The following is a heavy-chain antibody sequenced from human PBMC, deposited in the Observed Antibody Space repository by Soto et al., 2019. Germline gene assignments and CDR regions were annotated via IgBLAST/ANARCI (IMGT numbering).Heavy chain of an antibody. CDR2: IYYSGST. J-gene: IGHJ4*02. CDR1: GGSISSYY. V-gene: IGHV4-39*07. D-gene: IGHD3-3*01. CDR3: ASTYYDFWSGYRPTYYFDD. Sequence: SETLSLTCSVSGGSISSYYWGWIRQPPGKGLEWIGRIYYSGSTYYNPSLKSRVTISVDTSKNQFSLKLSSVTAADTAVYYCASTYYDFWSGYRPTYYFDDWGQGTLVTVSS.